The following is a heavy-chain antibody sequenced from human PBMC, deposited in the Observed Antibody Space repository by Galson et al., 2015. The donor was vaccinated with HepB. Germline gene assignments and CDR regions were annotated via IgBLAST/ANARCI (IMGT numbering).Heavy chain of an antibody. D-gene: IGHD5-24*01. CDR3: AKDLEMATVIVGFFFDY. CDR1: GFTFSSYA. V-gene: IGHV3-23*01. CDR2: ISGSGGST. Sequence: SLRLSCAASGFTFSSYAMSWVRQAPGKGLEWVSAISGSGGSTYYADSVKGRFTISRDNSKNTLYLQMNSLRAEDTAVYYCAKDLEMATVIVGFFFDYWGQGTLVTVSS. J-gene: IGHJ4*02.